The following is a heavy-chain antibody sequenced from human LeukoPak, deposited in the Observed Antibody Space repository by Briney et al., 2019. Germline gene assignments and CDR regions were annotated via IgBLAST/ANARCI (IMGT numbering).Heavy chain of an antibody. CDR3: AKDCCGPYYDSSGYYPSQLYYFDY. V-gene: IGHV3-64*01. Sequence: PGGSLRLSCAASGFTFSSYAMHWVRQAPGKGLEYVSAISSNGGSTYYANSVKGRFTISRDNSKNTLYLQMNSLRAEDTAIYYCAKDCCGPYYDSSGYYPSQLYYFDYWGQGTLVTVSS. CDR2: ISSNGGST. D-gene: IGHD3-22*01. J-gene: IGHJ4*02. CDR1: GFTFSSYA.